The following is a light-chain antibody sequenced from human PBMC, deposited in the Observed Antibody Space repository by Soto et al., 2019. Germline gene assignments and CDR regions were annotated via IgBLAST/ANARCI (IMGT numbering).Light chain of an antibody. Sequence: DIQMTQSPSTTSASVGDRVTITCRASQSISSYLNWYQQKPGKAPKLLIYAASSLQSGVPSRFSGSGSGTEFTLTISSLQPEDFASYYCLQYNSFPPTFGQGTKVDIK. CDR3: LQYNSFPPT. CDR1: QSISSY. V-gene: IGKV1-17*01. J-gene: IGKJ1*01. CDR2: AAS.